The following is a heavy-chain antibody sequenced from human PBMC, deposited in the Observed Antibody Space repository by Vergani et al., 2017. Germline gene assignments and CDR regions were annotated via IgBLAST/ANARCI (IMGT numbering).Heavy chain of an antibody. CDR1: GGSISSYY. J-gene: IGHJ4*02. V-gene: IGHV4-4*09. D-gene: IGHD3-16*01. CDR2: IYTSGST. Sequence: QVQLQESGPGLVKPSETLSLTCTVSGGSISSYYWSWIRQPPGKGLEWIGYIYTSGSTNYNPSLKIRVTISVDTSKNQFSLKLSSLTAADTAVYYCARCYDYVWGSWEGVRYFDYWGQGTLVTVSS. CDR3: ARCYDYVWGSWEGVRYFDY.